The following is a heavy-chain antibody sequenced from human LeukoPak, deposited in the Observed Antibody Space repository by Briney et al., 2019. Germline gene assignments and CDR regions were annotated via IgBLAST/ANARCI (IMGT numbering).Heavy chain of an antibody. Sequence: GGSLRLSCVASGFTFSNYWMQWVRQVPGKGLVWVSRLNGDGTNIIYADSVKGRFTISRDNAENTLYLQMNSLRAEDTAVYYCVCRIGGAPQWGQGTLVTVSS. J-gene: IGHJ4*02. CDR1: GFTFSNYW. V-gene: IGHV3-74*01. CDR3: VCRIGGAPQ. D-gene: IGHD1-26*01. CDR2: LNGDGTNI.